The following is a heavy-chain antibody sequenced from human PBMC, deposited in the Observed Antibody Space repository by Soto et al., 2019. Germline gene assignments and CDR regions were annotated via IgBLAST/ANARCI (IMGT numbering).Heavy chain of an antibody. J-gene: IGHJ4*02. CDR3: AGGRYGDY. Sequence: QVHLVQSGAEVKKPGASVKVSCKGSGYGFTTYGITWVRQAPGQGLEWMAWISAHNGNTNYAQKLQGRVTVTRDTSTSTAYMDLRRLRSDDTAVYYCAGGRYGDYWGQGALVTVSS. CDR2: ISAHNGNT. D-gene: IGHD1-1*01. V-gene: IGHV1-18*01. CDR1: GYGFTTYG.